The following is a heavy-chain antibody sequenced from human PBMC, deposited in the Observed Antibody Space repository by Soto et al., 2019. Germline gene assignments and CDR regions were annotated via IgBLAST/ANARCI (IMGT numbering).Heavy chain of an antibody. CDR3: ARGRYGDY. V-gene: IGHV1-18*01. CDR2: ISAHNGNT. J-gene: IGHJ4*02. D-gene: IGHD1-1*01. Sequence: QVHLVQSGAEVKKPGASVKVSCKASGYTFTSYGITWVRQAPGQGLEWMGWISAHNGNTDYAQKLQGRVIVTRDTSTSTARMEVRSLISDDAAVYCCARGRYGDYWGQGSLVTASS. CDR1: GYTFTSYG.